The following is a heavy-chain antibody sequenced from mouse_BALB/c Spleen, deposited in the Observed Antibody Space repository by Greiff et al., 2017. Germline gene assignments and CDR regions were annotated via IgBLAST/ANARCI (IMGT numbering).Heavy chain of an antibody. V-gene: IGHV1-69*02. J-gene: IGHJ2*01. D-gene: IGHD2-1*01. CDR3: ARYGNYVYYFDY. Sequence: QVQLQQPGAELVKPGAPVKLSCKASGYTFTSYWMNWVKQRPGRGLEWIGRIDPSDSETHYNQKFKDKATLTVDKSSSTAYIQLSSLTSEDSAVYYCARYGNYVYYFDYWGQGTTLTVSS. CDR2: IDPSDSET. CDR1: GYTFTSYW.